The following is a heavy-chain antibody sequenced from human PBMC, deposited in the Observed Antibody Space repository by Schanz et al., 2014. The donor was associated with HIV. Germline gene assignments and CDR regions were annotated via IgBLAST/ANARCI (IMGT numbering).Heavy chain of an antibody. CDR2: IIPIYGTT. Sequence: QVQLVQSGAEVKKPGSSVKVSCQASGGTFSGHGISWVRQAPGQGLEWMGGIIPIYGTTNDAQKFQGRVTMTTDTSTSTAYMELRSLRSDDTAVYYCARGLVGGGFWGQGTLVTVSS. CDR1: GGTFSGHG. V-gene: IGHV1-69*06. D-gene: IGHD1-26*01. CDR3: ARGLVGGGF. J-gene: IGHJ4*02.